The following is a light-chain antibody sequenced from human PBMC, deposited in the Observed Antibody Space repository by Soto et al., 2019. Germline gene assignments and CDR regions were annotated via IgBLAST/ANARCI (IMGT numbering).Light chain of an antibody. J-gene: IGLJ1*01. CDR3: SSFTSAYTFV. V-gene: IGLV2-14*01. CDR2: EVS. CDR1: SSDVGGNNY. Sequence: QSVPTPPASVSGSPGQSIAISCTGTSSDVGGNNYVSWYQQHPGKAPKLLLSEVSNRPSGVSDRFSGSKSGNTASLTISGLQTQDEADSYCSSFTSAYTFVFGTGTKVTVL.